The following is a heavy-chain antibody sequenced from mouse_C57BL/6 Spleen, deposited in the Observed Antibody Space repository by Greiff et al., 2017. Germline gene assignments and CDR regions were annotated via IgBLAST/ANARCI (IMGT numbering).Heavy chain of an antibody. CDR2: INPSNGGT. D-gene: IGHD1-1*01. Sequence: QVHVKQPGTELVKPGASVKLSCKASGYTFTSYWMHWVKQRPGQGLEWIGNINPSNGGTNYNEKFKSKATLTVDKSSSTAYMQLSSLTSEDSAVYYCARGLYYGSSPDYWGQGTTLTVSS. CDR1: GYTFTSYW. CDR3: ARGLYYGSSPDY. V-gene: IGHV1-53*01. J-gene: IGHJ2*01.